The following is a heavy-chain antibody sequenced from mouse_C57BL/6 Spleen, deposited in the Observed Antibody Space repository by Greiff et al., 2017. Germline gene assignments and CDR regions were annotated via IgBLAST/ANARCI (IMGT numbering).Heavy chain of an antibody. J-gene: IGHJ4*01. CDR2: IYPGSGST. V-gene: IGHV1-55*01. CDR1: GYTFTSYW. Sequence: QVQLQQSGAELVKPGASVKMSCKASGYTFTSYWITWVKQRPGQGLEWIGDIYPGSGSTNYNEKFKSKATLTVDTSSSTAYMQLSSLTSEDSAVYYCARRITTVVAPYAMDYWGQGTSGTVSS. CDR3: ARRITTVVAPYAMDY. D-gene: IGHD1-1*01.